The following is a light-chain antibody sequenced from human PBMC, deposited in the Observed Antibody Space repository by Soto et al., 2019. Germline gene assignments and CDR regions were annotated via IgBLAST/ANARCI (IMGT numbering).Light chain of an antibody. CDR3: QQYGTSPWT. J-gene: IGKJ1*01. V-gene: IGKV3-20*01. CDR1: QSVSSNY. Sequence: EIVLTQSPGTLSLSPGERATLSCRASQSVSSNYLGWYQQKLGQAPRLLIYGASSRATGIPDRFSGSGSGTEFTLIIIRLEPEDFALYFCQQYGTSPWTFGHGTKVETK. CDR2: GAS.